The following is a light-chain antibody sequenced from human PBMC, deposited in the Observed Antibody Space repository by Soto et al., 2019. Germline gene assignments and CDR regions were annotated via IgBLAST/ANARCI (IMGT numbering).Light chain of an antibody. CDR2: RAS. CDR1: QSISNW. J-gene: IGKJ2*01. V-gene: IGKV1-5*03. Sequence: DLQMTQSPSTLSASVGDRVTITCRASQSISNWLAWYQQKPGKAPKLLIYRASALERGVPSTFSGSGSGTEFTLTISSLQPDDFAIYYWQQYNTDSHTFGQGTKLEIK. CDR3: QQYNTDSHT.